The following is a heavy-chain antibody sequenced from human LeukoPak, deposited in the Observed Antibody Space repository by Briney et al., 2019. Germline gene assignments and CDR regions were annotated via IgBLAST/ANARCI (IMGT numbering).Heavy chain of an antibody. J-gene: IGHJ4*02. D-gene: IGHD7-27*01. Sequence: GGSLRLSCAASGFIFSSYWMSWVRQAPGKGLEWVANINQDGSEKYYVDSVKGRFTISRDNAKNSLCLQMNSLRAEDTAVYYCARDPAFTANWGLFLSNWGQGTLVTVSS. V-gene: IGHV3-7*01. CDR3: ARDPAFTANWGLFLSN. CDR2: INQDGSEK. CDR1: GFIFSSYW.